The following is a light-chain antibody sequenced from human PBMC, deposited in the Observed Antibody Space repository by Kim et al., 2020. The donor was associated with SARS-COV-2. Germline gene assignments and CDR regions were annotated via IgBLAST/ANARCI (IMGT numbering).Light chain of an antibody. CDR1: NIGSKS. V-gene: IGLV3-21*04. CDR2: YDS. Sequence: SYELTQPPSVSVAPGKTARITCGGNNIGSKSVHWYQQKPGQAPVLVIYYDSDRPSGIPERFSGSNSGNTATRTISRVGAGDEADYYCQVWVTSSDHWVFG. CDR3: QVWVTSSDHWV. J-gene: IGLJ3*02.